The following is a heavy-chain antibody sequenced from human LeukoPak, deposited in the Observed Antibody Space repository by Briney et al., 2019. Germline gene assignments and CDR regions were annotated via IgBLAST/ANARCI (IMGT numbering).Heavy chain of an antibody. J-gene: IGHJ3*02. CDR2: ITWNGGSI. CDR3: AKDIGYSYGLSHDAFDI. D-gene: IGHD5-18*01. V-gene: IGHV3-43*01. Sequence: GGSLRLSCVASGFTFDDFSMHWVRQAPGKGLEWVSLITWNGGSIYYADSVKGRFTISRDNSKNSLSLQMNSLRTEDTALYYCAKDIGYSYGLSHDAFDIWGQGTMVTVSS. CDR1: GFTFDDFS.